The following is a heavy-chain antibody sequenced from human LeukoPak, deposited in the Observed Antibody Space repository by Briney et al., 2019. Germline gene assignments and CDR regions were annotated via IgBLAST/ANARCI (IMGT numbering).Heavy chain of an antibody. Sequence: PGGSLRLSCTASGFTFSSYWMNWVRQAPGKGLEWVANIKQDGSEKYYVDSVKGRFTISRDNAKKSLYLQMNSLRAEDTAVYYCAKRRDVSGYYFDYWGQGTLVTVSS. V-gene: IGHV3-7*05. D-gene: IGHD3-22*01. CDR1: GFTFSSYW. CDR2: IKQDGSEK. CDR3: AKRRDVSGYYFDY. J-gene: IGHJ4*02.